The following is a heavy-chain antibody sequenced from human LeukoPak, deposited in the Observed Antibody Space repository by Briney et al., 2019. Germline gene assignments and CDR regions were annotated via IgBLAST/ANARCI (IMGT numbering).Heavy chain of an antibody. V-gene: IGHV3-48*04. D-gene: IGHD1-26*01. Sequence: GGSLRLSCAASGFTFSSYSMNWVRQAPGKGLEWVSYISSSSSTIYYADSVKGRFTISRDNAKNSLYLQMNSLRAEDMALYYCAKDGGIGYFDYWGQGTLVTVSS. CDR2: ISSSSSTI. J-gene: IGHJ4*02. CDR1: GFTFSSYS. CDR3: AKDGGIGYFDY.